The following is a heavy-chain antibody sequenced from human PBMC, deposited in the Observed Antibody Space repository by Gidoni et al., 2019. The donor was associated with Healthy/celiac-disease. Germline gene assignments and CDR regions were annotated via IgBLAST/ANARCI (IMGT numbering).Heavy chain of an antibody. CDR2: IYYSGST. J-gene: IGHJ5*02. CDR3: ARRGGTVTVRFDP. D-gene: IGHD4-17*01. CDR1: GGSISSSSYY. V-gene: IGHV4-39*01. Sequence: QLQLQESGPGLVKPSETLSLPCTVSGGSISSSSYYWGWIRQPPGKGLEWIGSIYYSGSTYYNPSLKSRVTISVDTSKNQFSLKLSSVTAADTAVYYCARRGGTVTVRFDPWGQGTLVTVSS.